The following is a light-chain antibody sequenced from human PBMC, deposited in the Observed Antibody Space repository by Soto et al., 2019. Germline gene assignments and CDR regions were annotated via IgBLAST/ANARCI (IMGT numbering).Light chain of an antibody. CDR3: QQYKSYSPRT. V-gene: IGKV1-5*01. CDR2: DAS. Sequence: DVQITQSPSTLSASVGYIVTITCRASQTISNWLSWYQQRPGKAPQLLISDASRLESGVPSRFSGSGSGTEFTLTISSLQPDDSATYYCQQYKSYSPRTFGQGTKVDIK. CDR1: QTISNW. J-gene: IGKJ1*01.